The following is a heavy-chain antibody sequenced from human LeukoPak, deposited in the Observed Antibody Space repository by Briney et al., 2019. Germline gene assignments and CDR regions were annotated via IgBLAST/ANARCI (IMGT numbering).Heavy chain of an antibody. J-gene: IGHJ6*02. D-gene: IGHD6-19*01. CDR3: ARDLAAVAPFGGVDV. CDR1: GGSISSYY. Sequence: PSETLSLTCTVSGGSISSYYWSWIRQPPGKGLEWIGYIYYSGSTNYNPSLKSRVTISVDTSKNQFSLKLSSVTAADTAVYYCARDLAAVAPFGGVDVWGQGTTVTVSS. V-gene: IGHV4-59*01. CDR2: IYYSGST.